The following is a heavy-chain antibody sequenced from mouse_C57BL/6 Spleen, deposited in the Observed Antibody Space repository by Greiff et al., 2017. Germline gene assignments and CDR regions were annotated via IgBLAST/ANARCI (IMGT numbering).Heavy chain of an antibody. D-gene: IGHD1-1*01. CDR2: IYPGDGDT. V-gene: IGHV1-82*01. J-gene: IGHJ1*03. Sequence: VQLQESGPELVKPGASVKISCKASGYAFSSSWMNWVKQRPGKGLEWIGRIYPGDGDTNYNGKFKGKATLTADKSSSTAYMQLSSLTSEDSAVYFCARLLRGYFDVWGTGTTFTVSS. CDR1: GYAFSSSW. CDR3: ARLLRGYFDV.